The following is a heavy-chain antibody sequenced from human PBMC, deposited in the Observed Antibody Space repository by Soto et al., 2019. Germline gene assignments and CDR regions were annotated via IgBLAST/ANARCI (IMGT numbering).Heavy chain of an antibody. CDR1: GYTFTSYD. CDR2: MNPNSGNT. D-gene: IGHD3-10*01. CDR3: GSGGVWFYEAQTYRFDY. V-gene: IGHV1-8*01. Sequence: ASVKVSCKASGYTFTSYDINWVRQATGQGLEGMGWMNPNSGNTGYAQKFKGRVTMTRNTSINTAYMKLSSLRSEDTAVYYCGSGGVWFYEAQTYRFDYWGQGTMVTVSS. J-gene: IGHJ4*02.